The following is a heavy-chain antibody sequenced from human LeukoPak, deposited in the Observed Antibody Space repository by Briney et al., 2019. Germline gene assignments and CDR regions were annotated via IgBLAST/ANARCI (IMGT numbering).Heavy chain of an antibody. CDR3: ARAQNYYDSSGYSYYYYYMDV. J-gene: IGHJ6*03. D-gene: IGHD3-22*01. CDR2: ISGSGGST. V-gene: IGHV3-23*01. CDR1: GFTFSSYA. Sequence: GGSLRLSCAASGFTFSSYAMSWVRQAPGKGLEWVSAISGSGGSTYYADSVKGRFTISRDNAENSLYLQMNSLRAEDTALYYCARAQNYYDSSGYSYYYYYMDVWGKGTTVTVSS.